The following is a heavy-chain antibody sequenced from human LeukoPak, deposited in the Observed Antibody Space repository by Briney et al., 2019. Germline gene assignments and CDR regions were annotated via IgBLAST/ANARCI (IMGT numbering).Heavy chain of an antibody. CDR1: GYTFTGYY. D-gene: IGHD6-13*01. CDR2: INPNSGGT. J-gene: IGHJ6*03. V-gene: IGHV1-2*02. CDR3: ARGSWYVRWSHYYYMDV. Sequence: GASVKVSCKASGYTFTGYYVHWVRQAPGQGLEWMGWINPNSGGTNYAQKFQGRVTMTRDTSISTAYMELSRLRSDDTAVYYCARGSWYVRWSHYYYMDVWGKGTTVTVSS.